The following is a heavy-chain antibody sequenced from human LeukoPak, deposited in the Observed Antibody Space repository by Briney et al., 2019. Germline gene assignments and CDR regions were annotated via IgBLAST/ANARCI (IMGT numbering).Heavy chain of an antibody. CDR3: ARRGDFWSGYPYFDY. J-gene: IGHJ4*02. Sequence: SETLSLTCTVSGGSISSYYWSWIRQHPGKGLEWIGYIYYSGSTYYNPSLKSRVTISVDTSKNQFSLKLGSVTAADTAVYYCARRGDFWSGYPYFDYWGQGTLVTVSS. CDR1: GGSISSYY. D-gene: IGHD3-3*01. V-gene: IGHV4-59*12. CDR2: IYYSGST.